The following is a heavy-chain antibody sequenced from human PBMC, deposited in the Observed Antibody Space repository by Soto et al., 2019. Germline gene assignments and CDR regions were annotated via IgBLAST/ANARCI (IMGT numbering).Heavy chain of an antibody. V-gene: IGHV1-8*01. CDR1: GYTFTSYD. D-gene: IGHD2-15*01. Sequence: ASVKVSCKASGYTFTSYDINWVRQATGQGLEWMGWMNPNSGNTGYAQKFQGRVTMTRNTSISTAYMELSSLRSEDTAVYYCARGNCSGGSCYYYYYYYMDVWGKGTTLTVS. CDR3: ARGNCSGGSCYYYYYYYMDV. CDR2: MNPNSGNT. J-gene: IGHJ6*03.